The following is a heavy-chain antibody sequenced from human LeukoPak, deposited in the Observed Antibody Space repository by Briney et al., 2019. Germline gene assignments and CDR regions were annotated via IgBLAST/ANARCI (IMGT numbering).Heavy chain of an antibody. CDR1: GFTFSTYW. J-gene: IGHJ4*02. V-gene: IGHV3-7*01. D-gene: IGHD6-13*01. CDR2: IKQDGSEK. Sequence: GGSLRLSCEASGFTFSTYWMSWIRQAPGKGLEWVANIKQDGSEKYYVDSVKGRFTISRDNAKNSLYLQMNSLRAEDTAMYYCARDSAGNDYWGQGTLVTVSS. CDR3: ARDSAGNDY.